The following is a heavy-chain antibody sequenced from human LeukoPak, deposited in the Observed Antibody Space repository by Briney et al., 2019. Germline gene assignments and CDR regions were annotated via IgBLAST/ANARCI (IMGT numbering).Heavy chain of an antibody. J-gene: IGHJ4*02. V-gene: IGHV3-53*05. CDR2: IYSGGGT. CDR3: AKGENYYYDSSGYSLSY. Sequence: GGSLRLSCAASGFTVSSNYMSWVRQAPGKGLEWVSVIYSGGGTYYADSVKGRFTISRDNSKNTLYLQMNSLRAEDTAVYYCAKGENYYYDSSGYSLSYWGQGTLVTVSS. CDR1: GFTVSSNY. D-gene: IGHD3-22*01.